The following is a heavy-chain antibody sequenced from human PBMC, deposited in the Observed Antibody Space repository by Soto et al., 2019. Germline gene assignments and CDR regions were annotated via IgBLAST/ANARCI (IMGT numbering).Heavy chain of an antibody. Sequence: GGSLRLSCAASGFTFSNAWINWVRQAPGKGLEWVGRVKSKTHGGTTEFATSVKGRFAISRDDSISMAFMRMNSLKIEDTAVYYCTTDSYITVTPVRLDYWGHGTLVTVSS. CDR1: GFTFSNAW. J-gene: IGHJ4*01. CDR2: VKSKTHGGTT. V-gene: IGHV3-15*07. CDR3: TTDSYITVTPVRLDY. D-gene: IGHD4-4*01.